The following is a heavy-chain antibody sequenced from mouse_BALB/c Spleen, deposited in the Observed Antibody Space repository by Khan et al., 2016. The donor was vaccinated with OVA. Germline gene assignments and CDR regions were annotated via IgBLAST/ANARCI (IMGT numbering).Heavy chain of an antibody. CDR3: RISTINA. V-gene: IGHV14-3*02. J-gene: IGHJ2*01. Sequence: EVQLQQSGAELVKPAASLKLSCTASGYNIKDIYIHWVKQRPEKGLERIRRTDPANGNTKYDPKFQGKAPITADTSSNTAYLQRSSLTSEDTAVYYCRISTINAWGQGTTLTVSS. CDR2: TDPANGNT. CDR1: GYNIKDIY.